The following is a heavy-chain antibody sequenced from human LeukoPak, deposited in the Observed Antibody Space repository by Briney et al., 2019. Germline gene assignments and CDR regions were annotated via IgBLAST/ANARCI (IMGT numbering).Heavy chain of an antibody. CDR2: ISGSGGST. V-gene: IGHV3-23*01. D-gene: IGHD4-11*01. CDR1: GSTFSSYA. Sequence: GGSLRLSCAASGSTFSSYAMSWVRQAPGKGLEWVSAISGSGGSTYYADSVKGRFTISRDNSKNTLYLQMNSLRAEDTAVYYCAKTDYSNYGYYYYYMDVWGKGTTVTVSS. CDR3: AKTDYSNYGYYYYYMDV. J-gene: IGHJ6*03.